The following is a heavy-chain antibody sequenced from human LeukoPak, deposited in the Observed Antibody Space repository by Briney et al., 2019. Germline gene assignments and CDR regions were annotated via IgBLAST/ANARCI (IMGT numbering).Heavy chain of an antibody. J-gene: IGHJ6*03. CDR2: INPSGGST. CDR1: GYTFTSYY. D-gene: IGHD6-6*01. Sequence: ASVKVSCKASGYTFTSYYMHWVRQAPGQGLEWMGIINPSGGSTSYAQKFQGRVTMTRDMSTSTVYMELSSLRSEDTAVYYCASNPSSSYGRGYYYYYYMDVWGKGTTVTVSS. CDR3: ASNPSSSYGRGYYYYYYMDV. V-gene: IGHV1-46*01.